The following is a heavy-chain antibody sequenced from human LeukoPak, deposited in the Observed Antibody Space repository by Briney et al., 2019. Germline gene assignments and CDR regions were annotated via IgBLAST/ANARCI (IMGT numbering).Heavy chain of an antibody. CDR3: ARGNRVRDDY. CDR1: GGSFSGYY. V-gene: IGHV4-34*01. CDR2: INHSGST. J-gene: IGHJ4*02. Sequence: SETLSLTCAVSGGSFSGYYWSWIRQPPGKGLEWIGEINHSGSTNYNPSLKSRVTISVDTSKNQFSLKLSSVTAAGAAVYYCARGNRVRDDYGGEGTLVTVSS.